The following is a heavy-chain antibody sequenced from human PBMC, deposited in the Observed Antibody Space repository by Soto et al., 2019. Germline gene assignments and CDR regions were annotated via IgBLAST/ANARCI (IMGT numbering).Heavy chain of an antibody. V-gene: IGHV1-69*13. CDR2: FIPIFASK. D-gene: IGHD1-26*01. CDR3: TGMDV. J-gene: IGHJ6*02. CDR1: GGSFSGYG. Sequence: SVKVSCKASGGSFSGYGVSWVRQAPGQGLEWMGGFIPIFASKDFAQKFQDRVKFTADESMRTAYMELSSLRPEAIVAGATTGMDVWGQGTTVTVSS.